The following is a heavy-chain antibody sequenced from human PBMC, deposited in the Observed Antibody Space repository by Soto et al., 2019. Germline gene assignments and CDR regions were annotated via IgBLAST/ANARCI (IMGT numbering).Heavy chain of an antibody. CDR1: GYTFTGYY. CDR2: INPNSGGT. D-gene: IGHD2-2*01. Sequence: GASVKVSCKASGYTFTGYYMHWVRQAPGQGLEWMGWINPNSGGTNYAQKFQGWVTMTRDTSISTAYMELSRLRSDDTAVYYCARGLSVVVPAAIDDAFDIWGKGTMVTVSS. J-gene: IGHJ3*02. CDR3: ARGLSVVVPAAIDDAFDI. V-gene: IGHV1-2*04.